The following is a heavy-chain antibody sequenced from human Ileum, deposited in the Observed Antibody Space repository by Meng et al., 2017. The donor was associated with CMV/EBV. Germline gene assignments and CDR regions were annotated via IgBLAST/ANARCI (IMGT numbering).Heavy chain of an antibody. V-gene: IGHV4-34*02. D-gene: IGHD1-1*01. CDR2: INHGGSA. J-gene: IGHJ4*02. CDR3: APGFRSWIGTYSS. Sequence: QVQLTQWGAGPLKLAETLSLTCAVYGGSFSGYFWSWVRQPPGKGLEWIGEINHGGSANYNMSLKSRVTISIDTSKNQFSLNLRSVTAADTAVYYCAPGFRSWIGTYSSWGQGTLVTVSS. CDR1: GGSFSGYF.